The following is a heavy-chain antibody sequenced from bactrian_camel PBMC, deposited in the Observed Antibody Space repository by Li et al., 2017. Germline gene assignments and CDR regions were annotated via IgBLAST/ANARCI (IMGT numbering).Heavy chain of an antibody. V-gene: IGHV3S25*01. CDR3: AAGKGYSCYSGSLEADLQFNY. J-gene: IGHJ4*01. CDR1: GVTVREKC. Sequence: PLVESGGGSVQAGGSLTLSCAASGVTVREKCMAWFRQAPGKAREEVARIYPAIRGPDNYYADYADSVKGRFTISQNNAKDTVYLQLNDLKPEDTGMYYCAAGKGYSCYSGSLEADLQFNYFGQGTQVTVS. D-gene: IGHD3*01. CDR2: IYPAIRGPDNYYA.